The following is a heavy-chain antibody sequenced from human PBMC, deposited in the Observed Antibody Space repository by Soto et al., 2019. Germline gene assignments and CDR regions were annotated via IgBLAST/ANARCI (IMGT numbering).Heavy chain of an antibody. D-gene: IGHD6-19*01. Sequence: GESLKISCKGSGYNFAGYWIAWVRQMPGKGLELMGIIYPSDSDTRYRPSFQGQVTISADKSISSAYLQWSSLRASDTAMYYCARGGVSTRTLDSRVWYTWGQGTLVTVS. CDR1: GYNFAGYW. CDR2: IYPSDSDT. CDR3: ARGGVSTRTLDSRVWYT. J-gene: IGHJ4*02. V-gene: IGHV5-51*01.